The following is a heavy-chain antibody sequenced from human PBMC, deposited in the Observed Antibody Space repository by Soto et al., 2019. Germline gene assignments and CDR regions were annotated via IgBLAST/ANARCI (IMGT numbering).Heavy chain of an antibody. V-gene: IGHV6-1*01. J-gene: IGHJ4*02. CDR1: GDSVSSNSAA. CDR2: TYYRSKWYN. D-gene: IGHD6-13*01. Sequence: SQTLSLTCAISGDSVSSNSAAWIWIRQSPSRGLEWLGRTYYRSKWYNDYAVSVKSRITINPDTSKNQFSLQLNSVTPEDTAVYYCAREGPSSWYGFDYWGQGSLVTVSS. CDR3: AREGPSSWYGFDY.